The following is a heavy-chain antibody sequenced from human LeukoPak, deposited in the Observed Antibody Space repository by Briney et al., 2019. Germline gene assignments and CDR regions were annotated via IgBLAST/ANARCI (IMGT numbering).Heavy chain of an antibody. CDR1: GFTVSSNY. CDR2: IYSGGST. V-gene: IGHV3-66*01. J-gene: IGHJ4*02. Sequence: GGSLRLSCAASGFTVSSNYMSWVRQAPGKGLEWVSVIYSGGSTYYADSVKGRFTISRDNSKNTLYLQMNSLRAEDTAVYYCARDLGGYAEAQDFWGQGTLVTVSS. D-gene: IGHD5-12*01. CDR3: ARDLGGYAEAQDF.